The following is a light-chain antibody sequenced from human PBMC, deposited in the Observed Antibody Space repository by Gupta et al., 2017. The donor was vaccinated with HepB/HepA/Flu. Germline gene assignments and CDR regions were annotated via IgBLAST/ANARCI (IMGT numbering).Light chain of an antibody. J-gene: IGKJ1*01. CDR3: QHRSNWPPWA. CDR2: GAS. V-gene: IGKV3-11*01. CDR1: QSVSSY. Sequence: IVLTQHPATLSLSPGEIATLPCRASQSVSSYLAWYQQKPGHAPRLLIYGASNRATGIPARFSGGGSGTDFTLTIISLEAADFAVYYCQHRSNWPPWAFGQGTKVEIK.